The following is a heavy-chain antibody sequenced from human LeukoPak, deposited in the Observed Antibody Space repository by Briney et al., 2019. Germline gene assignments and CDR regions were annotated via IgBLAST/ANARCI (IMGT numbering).Heavy chain of an antibody. V-gene: IGHV4-34*01. J-gene: IGHJ4*02. CDR1: GGSFSGYY. D-gene: IGHD5-12*01. CDR3: ARDIVKGSGYSGYGPNDY. Sequence: SETLSLTCAVYGGSFSGYYWSWIRQPPGKGLEWIGEINHSGSTNYNPSLKSRVTMSVDTSKNQFSLKLSSVTAADTAVYYCARDIVKGSGYSGYGPNDYWGQGTLVTVSS. CDR2: INHSGST.